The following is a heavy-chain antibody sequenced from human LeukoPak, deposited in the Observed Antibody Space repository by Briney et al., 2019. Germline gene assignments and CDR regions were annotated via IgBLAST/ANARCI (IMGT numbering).Heavy chain of an antibody. J-gene: IGHJ5*02. Sequence: SETLSLTCTVSGGSISSGGYYWSWIRQHPGKGLEWIGYIYYSGSTYYNPSLKSRVTISVDTSKNQFSLKLSSVTAADTAVYYCARGPPIYDRATWFDPWGQGTLVTVSS. V-gene: IGHV4-31*03. CDR1: GGSISSGGYY. CDR2: IYYSGST. D-gene: IGHD3-22*01. CDR3: ARGPPIYDRATWFDP.